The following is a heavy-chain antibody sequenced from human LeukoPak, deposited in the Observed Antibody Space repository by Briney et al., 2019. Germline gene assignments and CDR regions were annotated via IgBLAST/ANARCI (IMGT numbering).Heavy chain of an antibody. J-gene: IGHJ4*02. V-gene: IGHV4-34*01. D-gene: IGHD2-15*01. CDR2: INHSGST. CDR3: ARGGCSGGSCLDHSDY. CDR1: GGSFSGYY. Sequence: SETLSLTCAVYGGSFSGYYWSWIRQPPGKGLEWIGEINHSGSTNYNPSLKSRVTISVDTSKNQFSLKLSSVTAADTAVYYCARGGCSGGSCLDHSDYWGQGTLVTVSS.